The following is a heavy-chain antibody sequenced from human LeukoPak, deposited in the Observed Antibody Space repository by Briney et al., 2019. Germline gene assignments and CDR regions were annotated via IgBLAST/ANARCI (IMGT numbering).Heavy chain of an antibody. D-gene: IGHD4-17*01. Sequence: ASVNVSCKASGYTFTSYYMHWVRQAPGQGLECMGWISGYNGDTNYAQKLQGRVTMTTDTSTSTAYMELRSLRSDDTAVYYCARAGATVTSHFDCWGQGTLVTVSS. J-gene: IGHJ4*02. CDR1: GYTFTSYY. V-gene: IGHV1-18*04. CDR2: ISGYNGDT. CDR3: ARAGATVTSHFDC.